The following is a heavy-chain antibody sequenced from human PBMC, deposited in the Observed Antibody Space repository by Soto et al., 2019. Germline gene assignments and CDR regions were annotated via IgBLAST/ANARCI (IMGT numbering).Heavy chain of an antibody. V-gene: IGHV1-3*01. Sequence: QVPLVQSGAEVKKPGASVKVSCKASGYTFTSYAMHWVRQAPGQRLEWMGWINAGNGNTKYSQKFQGRVTITRDTSASTAYMELSSLRSEDTAVYYCARGAYYDFWSGYHGRWWFDPWGQGTLVTVSS. CDR2: INAGNGNT. D-gene: IGHD3-3*01. CDR1: GYTFTSYA. CDR3: ARGAYYDFWSGYHGRWWFDP. J-gene: IGHJ5*02.